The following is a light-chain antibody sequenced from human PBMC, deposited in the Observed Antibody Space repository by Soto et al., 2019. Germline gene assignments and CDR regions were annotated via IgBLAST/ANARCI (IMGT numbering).Light chain of an antibody. CDR2: LGS. V-gene: IGKV2-28*01. CDR3: MQGLHIPIT. Sequence: DCVMTQSPLSLAVTPGEPAAISCRSNQSLLHSNGKNYLDWFLQKPGQSPQVLINLGSNRASGVTDGFRGSGSGAVFTLKISRVEAEDVGVYYCMQGLHIPITFGQGTRLEIK. CDR1: QSLLHSNGKNY. J-gene: IGKJ5*01.